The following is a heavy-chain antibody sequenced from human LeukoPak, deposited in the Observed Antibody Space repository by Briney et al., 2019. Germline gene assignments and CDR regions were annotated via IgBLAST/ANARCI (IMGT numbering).Heavy chain of an antibody. Sequence: PSETLSRTCTVSGGSISSYYWSWIRQPPGKGLEWIGYIYYSGSTNYNPSLRSRVTISIDTSKNQFSLKLSSVTAADTAVYYCARDRDYDSSGMVYYGVDVWGQGTTVTVSS. J-gene: IGHJ6*02. CDR1: GGSISSYY. CDR3: ARDRDYDSSGMVYYGVDV. D-gene: IGHD3-22*01. CDR2: IYYSGST. V-gene: IGHV4-59*01.